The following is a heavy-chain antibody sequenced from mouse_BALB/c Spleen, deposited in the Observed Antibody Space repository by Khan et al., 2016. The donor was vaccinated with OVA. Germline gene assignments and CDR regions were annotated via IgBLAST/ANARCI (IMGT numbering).Heavy chain of an antibody. CDR3: ERRGLRWDLDY. J-gene: IGHJ2*01. CDR1: GYTFINYW. V-gene: IGHV1-7*01. CDR2: INPSTGYT. D-gene: IGHD1-1*01. Sequence: VQLQESGAELAKPGASVKMSCKASGYTFINYWILWVKQRPGQGLEWIGYINPSTGYTDYNQNFKDQATFTADKSSSTAYMQQSSLKSDDAAVYYVERRGLRWDLDYWGQGTTLTVSS.